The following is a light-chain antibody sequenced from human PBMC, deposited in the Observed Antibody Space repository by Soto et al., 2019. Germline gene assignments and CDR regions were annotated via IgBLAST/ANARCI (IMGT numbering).Light chain of an antibody. Sequence: EIVMAQAPSTLSLSPVETAAVSCRASQSACNFLAWYQQKPGQAPRLLIYYISTRATGIPARFSGSGSGTEFTLTINSLQSEDSAVYYCQQHNQWPITFGQGTRLEIK. CDR1: QSACNF. J-gene: IGKJ5*01. CDR3: QQHNQWPIT. CDR2: YIS. V-gene: IGKV3D-15*01.